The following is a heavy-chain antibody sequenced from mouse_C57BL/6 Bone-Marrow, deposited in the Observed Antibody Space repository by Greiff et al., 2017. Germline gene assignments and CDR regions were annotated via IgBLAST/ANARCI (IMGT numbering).Heavy chain of an antibody. D-gene: IGHD1-1*01. J-gene: IGHJ1*03. CDR2: IDPSDSYT. CDR1: GSTFTSYW. CDR3: AREGGYYYGSSWYFDV. V-gene: IGHV1-69*01. Sequence: QVQLQQPGAELVMPGASVKLSCKASGSTFTSYWMHWVKQRPGQGLEWIGEIDPSDSYTNYNQKFKGKSTLTVDKSSSTAYMQLSSLTSEDSAVYYCAREGGYYYGSSWYFDVWGTGTTVTVSS.